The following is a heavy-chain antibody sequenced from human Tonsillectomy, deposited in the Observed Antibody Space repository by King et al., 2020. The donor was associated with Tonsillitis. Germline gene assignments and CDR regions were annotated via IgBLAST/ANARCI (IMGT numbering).Heavy chain of an antibody. CDR3: ARERDYSTSVFDS. Sequence: VQLVESGGGVVQPGRSLRLSCAASGFTFSSYYMTWIRQAPGKGLEWISYIDGSSTFTTYADSVQGRFTISRDNARNSLFLHMNSLRAEDTAVYYCARERDYSTSVFDSGGLGTPVTVPS. D-gene: IGHD4-11*01. V-gene: IGHV3-11*06. CDR2: IDGSSTFT. J-gene: IGHJ4*02. CDR1: GFTFSSYY.